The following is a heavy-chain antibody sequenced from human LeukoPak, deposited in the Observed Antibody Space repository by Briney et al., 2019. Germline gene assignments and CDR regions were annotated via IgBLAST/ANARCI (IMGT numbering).Heavy chain of an antibody. J-gene: IGHJ4*02. CDR2: IYYSGST. CDR1: GGSISSSSYY. CDR3: ARQVYCSSTSCYAGGYYFDY. V-gene: IGHV4-39*01. Sequence: PSETLSLTCTVSGGSISSSSYYWGWIRQPPGKGLEWIGRIYYSGSTYYNPSLKSRVTISVDTSNNQFSLKLSSVTAADTAVYYCARQVYCSSTSCYAGGYYFDYWGQGTLVTVSS. D-gene: IGHD2-2*01.